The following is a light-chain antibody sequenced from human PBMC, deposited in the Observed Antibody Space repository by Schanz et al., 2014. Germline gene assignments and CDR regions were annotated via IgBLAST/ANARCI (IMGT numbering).Light chain of an antibody. Sequence: QSALTQPRSVSGSPGQSVTISCTGTSSDVGGYDFVSWHQQYPGKAPKVMIYDVNKRPSGVPDRFSGSKSGNTASLTISGLQAEDEADYYCCSYAPSFWVFGGGTKLTVL. CDR1: SSDVGGYDF. CDR2: DVN. CDR3: CSYAPSFWV. J-gene: IGLJ3*02. V-gene: IGLV2-11*01.